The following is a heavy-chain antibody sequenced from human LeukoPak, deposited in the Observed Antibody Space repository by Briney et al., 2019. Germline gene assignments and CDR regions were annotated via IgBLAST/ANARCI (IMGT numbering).Heavy chain of an antibody. V-gene: IGHV3-21*01. CDR3: ARDPYSGSYGADYYYYMDV. D-gene: IGHD1-26*01. Sequence: GGSLRLSCAASGFTFSSYNMNWVRQTPGQGLEWVSSITSGSSHIYYADSVKGRFTISRDNAKSSLYLQMNSLRAEDTAVYYCARDPYSGSYGADYYYYMDVWGKGTTVTISS. J-gene: IGHJ6*03. CDR1: GFTFSSYN. CDR2: ITSGSSHI.